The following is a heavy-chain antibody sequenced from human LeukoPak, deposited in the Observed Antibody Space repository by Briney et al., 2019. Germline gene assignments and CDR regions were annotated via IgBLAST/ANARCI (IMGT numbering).Heavy chain of an antibody. D-gene: IGHD2-2*01. J-gene: IGHJ6*03. CDR2: MNPNSGNT. CDR3: ARGPSPYCSSTSCYAGYYYYYMDV. CDR1: GYTFTSYD. Sequence: ASVKVSCKASGYTFTSYDINWVRQATGQGLEWMGWMNPNSGNTGYAQKFQGRVTMTRNTSISTAYMELSSLRSEDTAVYYCARGPSPYCSSTSCYAGYYYYYMDVWGKGTTVTVSS. V-gene: IGHV1-8*01.